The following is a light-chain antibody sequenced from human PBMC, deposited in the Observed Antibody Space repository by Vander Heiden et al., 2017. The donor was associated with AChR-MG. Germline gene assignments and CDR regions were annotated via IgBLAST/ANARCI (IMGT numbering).Light chain of an antibody. CDR1: SSHIGAGYA. CDR2: TNN. CDR3: QSYDYKLSASV. J-gene: IGLJ2*01. V-gene: IGLV1-40*01. Sequence: QSVLTQPPAASGAPGQRVTISRTGSSSHIGAGYAVHWYQQSPGTAPRLLIYTNNNRPSGVPDRFSGSKSGTSASLAITGLQAEDEADYYCQSYDYKLSASVFGGGTKLTVL.